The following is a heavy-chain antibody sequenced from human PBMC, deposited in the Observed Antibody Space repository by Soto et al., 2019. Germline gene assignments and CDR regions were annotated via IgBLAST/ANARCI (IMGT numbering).Heavy chain of an antibody. D-gene: IGHD2-8*01. Sequence: VASVKVSCKASGGTFSSYAISWVRQAPGQGLEWMGGITPIFGTANYAQKFQGRVTITADESTSTAYMELSSLRSEDTAVYYCARAIAQNXDIVLMVYGTWGGAFDIWGQGTMVTVSS. J-gene: IGHJ3*02. CDR3: ARAIAQNXDIVLMVYGTWGGAFDI. CDR1: GGTFSSYA. CDR2: ITPIFGTA. V-gene: IGHV1-69*13.